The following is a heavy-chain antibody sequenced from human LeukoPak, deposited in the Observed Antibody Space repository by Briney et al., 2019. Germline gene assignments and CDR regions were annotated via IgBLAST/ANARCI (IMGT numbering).Heavy chain of an antibody. CDR1: GFTFSTYW. V-gene: IGHV3-7*01. CDR2: LKQDGSVK. CDR3: ATSADSPGNS. D-gene: IGHD4-23*01. J-gene: IGHJ4*02. Sequence: GGSLRLSCVASGFTFSTYWRRWVRQAPGKGLEWVANLKQDGSVKHYVDSVKGRFTISRDNAKNSLYLQMTNLRAEDTAVYYCATSADSPGNSWGQGTLITVSS.